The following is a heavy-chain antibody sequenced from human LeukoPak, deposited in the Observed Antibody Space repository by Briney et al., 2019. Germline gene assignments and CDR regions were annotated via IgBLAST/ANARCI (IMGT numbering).Heavy chain of an antibody. CDR2: ISAYNGNT. V-gene: IGHV1-18*01. J-gene: IGHJ5*02. D-gene: IGHD3-3*01. CDR1: GYTFTSYG. Sequence: ASVKVSCKASGYTFTSYGISWVRQAPGQGLEWMGWISAYNGNTNYAQKLQGRVTMTTDTSTSTAYMELRSLRSDDTAVYYCARDRFPIAISVWFDPWGQGTLVTVSS. CDR3: ARDRFPIAISVWFDP.